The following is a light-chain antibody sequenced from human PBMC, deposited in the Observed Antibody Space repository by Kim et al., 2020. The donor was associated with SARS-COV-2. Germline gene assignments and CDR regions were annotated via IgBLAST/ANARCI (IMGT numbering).Light chain of an antibody. CDR3: TSYTTSTTVV. V-gene: IGLV2-14*04. J-gene: IGLJ1*01. CDR2: DVT. Sequence: GQSLTFSRTGTSSDIGVYNYVSWYQQSPGKTPKLILYDVTNRASGVSNRFSGSKPGNTASLAISGLQAEDEGDYYCTSYTTSTTVVFGTGTKVTVL. CDR1: SSDIGVYNY.